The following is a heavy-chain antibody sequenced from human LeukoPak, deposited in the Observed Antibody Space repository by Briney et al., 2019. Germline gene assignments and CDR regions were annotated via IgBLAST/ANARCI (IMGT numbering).Heavy chain of an antibody. CDR1: GGSISSGGYY. Sequence: PSETLSLTCTVSGGSISSGGYYWSWIRQHPGMGLEWIGYIYYSGSTYYNPSLKSRVTISVDTSKNQFSLKLSSVTAADTAVYYCARGTISYCYGSGSCWFDPWGQGTLVTVSS. V-gene: IGHV4-31*03. CDR3: ARGTISYCYGSGSCWFDP. CDR2: IYYSGST. D-gene: IGHD3-10*01. J-gene: IGHJ5*02.